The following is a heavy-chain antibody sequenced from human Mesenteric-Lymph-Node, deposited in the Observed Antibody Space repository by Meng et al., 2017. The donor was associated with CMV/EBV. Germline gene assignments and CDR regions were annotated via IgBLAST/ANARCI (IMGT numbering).Heavy chain of an antibody. J-gene: IGHJ4*02. CDR1: GFTFTDNT. CDR2: ISYDGSNK. D-gene: IGHD5-24*01. CDR3: ARDQCRDGYNGSGY. V-gene: IGHV3-30*04. Sequence: APGFTFTDNTMHWVRQAPGKGLEWVAVISYDGSNKYYADSVKGRFTISRDNSKNTLYLQMNSLRAEDTAVYYCARDQCRDGYNGSGYWGQGTLVTVSS.